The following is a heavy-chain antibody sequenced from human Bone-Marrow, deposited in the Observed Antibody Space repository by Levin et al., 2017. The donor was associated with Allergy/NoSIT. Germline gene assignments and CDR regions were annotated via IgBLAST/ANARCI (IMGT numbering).Heavy chain of an antibody. CDR1: GFTFNSYI. CDR3: ARDSIYCDGGWCDRDHDGFDI. V-gene: IGHV3-21*01. CDR2: ISTTSSYI. J-gene: IGHJ3*02. D-gene: IGHD2-21*01. Sequence: PGGSLRLSCAASGFTFNSYIMNWVRQAPGKGLEWVSSISTTSSYIYYADSVKGRFTISRDNAKNSLYLQMNSLRAEDTAVYYCARDSIYCDGGWCDRDHDGFDIWGQGTMATVSS.